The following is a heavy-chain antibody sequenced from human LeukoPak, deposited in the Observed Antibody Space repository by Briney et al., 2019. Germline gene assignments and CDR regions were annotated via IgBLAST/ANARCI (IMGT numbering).Heavy chain of an antibody. CDR1: GYTFTSYG. J-gene: IGHJ4*02. Sequence: GASVKVSCKASGYTFTSYGISWVRQAPGQGLEWMGWISAYNGNTNYAQKLQGRVTMTTDTSTSTAYMELRSLRSDDTAVYYCARDLGSIAASYYFDYWGQGTLVTVSS. D-gene: IGHD6-6*01. V-gene: IGHV1-18*01. CDR2: ISAYNGNT. CDR3: ARDLGSIAASYYFDY.